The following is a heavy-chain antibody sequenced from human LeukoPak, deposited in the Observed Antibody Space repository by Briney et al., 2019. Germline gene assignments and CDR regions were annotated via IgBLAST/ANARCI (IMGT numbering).Heavy chain of an antibody. J-gene: IGHJ6*03. D-gene: IGHD6-6*01. CDR1: GFTFSSYA. V-gene: IGHV3-23*01. CDR3: AKDRGVAARPSYGFYYYYMDV. Sequence: GGSLRHSCAASGFTFSSYAMSWVRQAPGKGLEWVSAISGSGGSTYYADSVKGRFTISRDNSKNTLYLQMNSLRAEDTAVYYCAKDRGVAARPSYGFYYYYMDVWGKGTTVTVSS. CDR2: ISGSGGST.